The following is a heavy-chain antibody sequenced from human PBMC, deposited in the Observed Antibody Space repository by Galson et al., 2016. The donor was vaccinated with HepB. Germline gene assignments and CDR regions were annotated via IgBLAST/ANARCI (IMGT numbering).Heavy chain of an antibody. Sequence: SETLSLTCTASGGSVSSDYFYWGWLRQPPGKGLEWIGSINYNGITFYNPSLKSRVSIFVDTSKDQLSLKLTSVAAADTAVYYCAIISWYSNGLGACDNWGQGTLLSVSS. CDR1: GGSVSSDYFY. CDR3: AIISWYSNGLGACDN. J-gene: IGHJ4*01. V-gene: IGHV4-39*01. CDR2: INYNGIT. D-gene: IGHD3-10*01.